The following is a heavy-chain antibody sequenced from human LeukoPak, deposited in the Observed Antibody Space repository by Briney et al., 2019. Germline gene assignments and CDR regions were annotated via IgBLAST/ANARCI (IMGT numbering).Heavy chain of an antibody. CDR2: ISGSGGST. CDR3: AKEHDNSGYYYVAY. V-gene: IGHV3-23*01. CDR1: GFTFSSYA. J-gene: IGHJ4*02. Sequence: PGGSLRLSCAASGFTFSSYAMSWVRQAPGKGLEWVSAISGSGGSTYYADSVKGRFTISRDNSKNTLYLQMNSLRAEDTAIYYCAKEHDNSGYYYVAYWGQGTLVTVSS. D-gene: IGHD3-22*01.